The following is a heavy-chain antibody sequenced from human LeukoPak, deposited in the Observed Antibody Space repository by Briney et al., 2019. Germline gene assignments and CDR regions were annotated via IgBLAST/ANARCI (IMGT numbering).Heavy chain of an antibody. J-gene: IGHJ5*02. CDR3: AGYYDLNWFDP. Sequence: GGSLRLSCAASGFTFSTFAMTSVRQAPGKGLEWVSRTSDSGGSTYYADSVKGRFTISRDNSQNTLYLLMNSLRVDDTAVYYCAGYYDLNWFDPWGQGTLVTVSS. CDR1: GFTFSTFA. V-gene: IGHV3-23*01. D-gene: IGHD3-3*01. CDR2: TSDSGGST.